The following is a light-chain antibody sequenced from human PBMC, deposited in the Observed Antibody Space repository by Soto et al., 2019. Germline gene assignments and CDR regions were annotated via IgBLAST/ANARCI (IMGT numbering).Light chain of an antibody. CDR1: SSDVGGYNF. V-gene: IGLV2-11*01. J-gene: IGLJ3*02. CDR2: EVS. CDR3: CSYAGSYTWV. Sequence: QSALTQPRSVSGSPGQSVTISCTGTSSDVGGYNFVSWYQQHPGKAPKLMIYEVSKRPSGVPDRFSGSKSGNTASLTISGLQAEDKADYYCCSYAGSYTWVFGGGTKVTVL.